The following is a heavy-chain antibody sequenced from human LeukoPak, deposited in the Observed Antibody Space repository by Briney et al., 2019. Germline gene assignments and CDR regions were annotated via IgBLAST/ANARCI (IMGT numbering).Heavy chain of an antibody. J-gene: IGHJ6*02. CDR2: IRSKAYGGTT. CDR3: ARGPIPLWLHNGMDV. Sequence: GGSLRLSCTASGFIFGDHAMSWVRQAPGKGLEWVGFIRSKAYGGTTEYAASVKGRFTISRDHSEGIAYMQMNSLRIDDTAVYYCARGPIPLWLHNGMDVWGQGTTVIVFS. V-gene: IGHV3-49*04. D-gene: IGHD5-12*01. CDR1: GFIFGDHA.